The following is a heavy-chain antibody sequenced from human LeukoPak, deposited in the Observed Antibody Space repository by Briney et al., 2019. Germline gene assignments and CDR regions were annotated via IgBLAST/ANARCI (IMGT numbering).Heavy chain of an antibody. D-gene: IGHD2-21*01. V-gene: IGHV1-2*02. CDR3: ASYCGADCAPGGY. Sequence: GASVKVSCKAFGYTFTDHYVHWVRQAPGQGLEWMGWINPKSGDTKYVQKFQGRLTMTSDTPLRTAYMELTSLGSDDTAVFYCASYCGADCAPGGYWGQGTLVTVSS. J-gene: IGHJ4*02. CDR1: GYTFTDHY. CDR2: INPKSGDT.